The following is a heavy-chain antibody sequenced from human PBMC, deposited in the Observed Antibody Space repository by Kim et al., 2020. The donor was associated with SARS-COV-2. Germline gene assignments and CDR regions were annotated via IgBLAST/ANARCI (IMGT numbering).Heavy chain of an antibody. D-gene: IGHD2-21*01. Sequence: ASVKVSCRTSGYMFTSYGISWVRQAPGQGLEWMGWISPYNGNVKYSQNFQGRVTMTSDISTNTAYLELRSLGVDDTAVYFCARVLVIAATGTEDYWGQGTLVTVSS. V-gene: IGHV1-18*01. CDR2: ISPYNGNV. CDR3: ARVLVIAATGTEDY. CDR1: GYMFTSYG. J-gene: IGHJ4*02.